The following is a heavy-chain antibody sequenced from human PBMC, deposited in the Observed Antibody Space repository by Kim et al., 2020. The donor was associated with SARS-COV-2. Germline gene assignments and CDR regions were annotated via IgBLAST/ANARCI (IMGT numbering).Heavy chain of an antibody. CDR3: ARTGLGYTLGGWDYYGMDV. CDR2: ISARGCT. CDR1: GGSIRSSY. Sequence: SETLSLTCTVSGGSIRSSYLLWILQPPGNGWAWFGFISARGCTNYNPSLKSRVTISVDTSKNQFSLKLSSVTAADTAVYYCARTGLGYTLGGWDYYGMDVWGQGTTVTVSS. V-gene: IGHV4-59*13. D-gene: IGHD3-16*01. J-gene: IGHJ6*02.